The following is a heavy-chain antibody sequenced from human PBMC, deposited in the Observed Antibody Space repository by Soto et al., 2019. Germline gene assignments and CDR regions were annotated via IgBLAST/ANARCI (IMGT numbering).Heavy chain of an antibody. CDR2: IYYSGST. D-gene: IGHD3-9*01. J-gene: IGHJ5*02. Sequence: PSETLSLTCTVSGGSISSGGYYWSWIRQHPGKGLEWIGYIYYSGSTYYNPSLKSRVTISVDTSKNQFPLKLSSVTAADTAVYYCARLPYDILTGYYPNWFDPWGQGTLVTVSS. CDR1: GGSISSGGYY. CDR3: ARLPYDILTGYYPNWFDP. V-gene: IGHV4-31*03.